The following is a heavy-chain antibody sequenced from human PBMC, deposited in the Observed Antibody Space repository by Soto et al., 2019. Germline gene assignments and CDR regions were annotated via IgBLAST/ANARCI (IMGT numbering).Heavy chain of an antibody. CDR1: GFTFSSYG. D-gene: IGHD3-3*01. CDR3: VSSVLRFLQKSPDAFDI. Sequence: GGSLRLSCAASGFTFSSYGMHWVRQAPGKGLEWVAVIWYDGSNKYYADSVKGRFTISRDNSKNTAFLQMNSLRTEDTAVYYCVSSVLRFLQKSPDAFDIWGQGTMVTVSS. CDR2: IWYDGSNK. J-gene: IGHJ3*02. V-gene: IGHV3-33*01.